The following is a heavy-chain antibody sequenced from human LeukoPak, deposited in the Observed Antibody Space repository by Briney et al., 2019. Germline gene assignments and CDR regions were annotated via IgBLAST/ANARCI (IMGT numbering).Heavy chain of an antibody. Sequence: SETLSLTCTVSGGSVSSHYWSWIRQFPGKGLEWIGYIIYSGSTKYNPSLKSRVTISIDTSKNQFSLKLSSVTAADTALYYCVRGDSGPSVDSWGQGTLVSVSS. V-gene: IGHV4-59*02. CDR3: VRGDSGPSVDS. CDR1: GGSVSSHY. CDR2: IIYSGST. D-gene: IGHD3-10*01. J-gene: IGHJ4*02.